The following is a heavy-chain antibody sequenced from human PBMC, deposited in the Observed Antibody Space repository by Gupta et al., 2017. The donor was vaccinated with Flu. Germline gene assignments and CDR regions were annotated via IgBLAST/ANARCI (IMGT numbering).Heavy chain of an antibody. D-gene: IGHD1-1*01. Sequence: SSHAMHWVRQAPGKGLEWVADISYDGNQRHYAGSVQGRFTISRDKSKNTLYLQVSSLTIDDTAVYFCMRPWNSCSYMKTDSWGQGTLVTVSS. CDR2: ISYDGNQR. CDR3: MRPWNSCSYMKTDS. V-gene: IGHV3-30*03. CDR1: SSHA. J-gene: IGHJ4*02.